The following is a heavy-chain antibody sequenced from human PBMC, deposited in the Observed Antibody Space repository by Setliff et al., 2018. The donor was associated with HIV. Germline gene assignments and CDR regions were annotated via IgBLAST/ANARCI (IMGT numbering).Heavy chain of an antibody. CDR1: GFSFSDHY. V-gene: IGHV3-72*01. Sequence: PGGSLRLSCAASGFSFSDHYMDWVRQAPGKGLEWVGRSRNKPKSYTTEYTASVRGRFTISRDDSKNTLYLLVHSLRAEDTAVYYCARGGPPNDYSYYFDSWGQGTLVTVSS. D-gene: IGHD4-17*01. CDR3: ARGGPPNDYSYYFDS. J-gene: IGHJ4*02. CDR2: SRNKPKSYTT.